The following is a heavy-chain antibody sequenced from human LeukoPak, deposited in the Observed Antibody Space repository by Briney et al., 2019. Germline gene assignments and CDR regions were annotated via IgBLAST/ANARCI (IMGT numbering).Heavy chain of an antibody. D-gene: IGHD2/OR15-2a*01. CDR3: ARVESLPDTSGWFDP. CDR2: IYHSGNT. CDR1: GDSISNGGSISNGGHY. V-gene: IGHV4-31*03. Sequence: SQTLSLTCTVSGDSISNGGSISNGGHYWSWIRQFPGKGLEWIGYIYHSGNTYYNPSLESRVTISVDTSKNQFSLKLSSVTAADTAVYYCARVESLPDTSGWFDPWGQGTLVTVSS. J-gene: IGHJ5*02.